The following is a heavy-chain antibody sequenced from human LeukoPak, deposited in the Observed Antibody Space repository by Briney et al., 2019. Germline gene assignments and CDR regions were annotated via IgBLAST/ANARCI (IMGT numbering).Heavy chain of an antibody. CDR2: ISYNGGST. J-gene: IGHJ4*02. V-gene: IGHV3-64D*06. D-gene: IGHD2-2*02. CDR3: VKDRHCSSSSCYSFDC. CDR1: GFPFSTYA. Sequence: GGSLRPSCSASGFPFSTYAMHWVRQAPGKGLEHVSVISYNGGSTYYADSVKGRFTISRDNSKNTLYLQMSSLRAEDTAVYYCVKDRHCSSSSCYSFDCWGQGTLVTVSS.